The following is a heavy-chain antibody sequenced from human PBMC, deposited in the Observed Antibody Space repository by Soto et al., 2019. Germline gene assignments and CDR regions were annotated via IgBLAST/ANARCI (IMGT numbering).Heavy chain of an antibody. V-gene: IGHV3-21*06. J-gene: IGHJ4*02. CDR3: ARESEDLTSNFDY. CDR1: GFTVTSYS. CDR2: ISSTTNYI. Sequence: GGSLRRSCAASGFTVTSYSMNWVRQAPGKGLEWVSSISSTTNYIYYGDSMKGRFTISRDNAKNSLYLEMNSLRAEDTAVYYCARESEDLTSNFDYWGQGTLVTVSS.